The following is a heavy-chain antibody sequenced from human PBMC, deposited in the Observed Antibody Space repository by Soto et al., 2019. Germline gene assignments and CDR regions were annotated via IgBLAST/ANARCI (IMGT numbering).Heavy chain of an antibody. V-gene: IGHV3-23*01. CDR3: AKDWEDIVVVVAAPFDY. J-gene: IGHJ4*02. D-gene: IGHD2-15*01. Sequence: EVQLLESGGGLVQPGGSLRLSCAASGFTFSSYAMSWVRQAPGKGLEWVSAISGSGGSTYYPDSVKGRFTISRDNSKNTLYLQMNSLRAEDTAVYYCAKDWEDIVVVVAAPFDYWGQGTLVTVSS. CDR1: GFTFSSYA. CDR2: ISGSGGST.